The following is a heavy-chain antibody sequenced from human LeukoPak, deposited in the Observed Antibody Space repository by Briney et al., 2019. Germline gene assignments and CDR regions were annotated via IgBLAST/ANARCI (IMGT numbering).Heavy chain of an antibody. CDR3: ARFSSGWWDYFDY. D-gene: IGHD6-19*01. Sequence: SETLSLTCTVSGGSISSYYWSWIRQPPGKGLEWIGYIYYSGSTNYNPSLKSRVTISVDTSKNQFSLKLSSVTAADTAVYYCARFSSGWWDYFDYWGQGTLVTVSS. V-gene: IGHV4-59*01. CDR1: GGSISSYY. CDR2: IYYSGST. J-gene: IGHJ4*02.